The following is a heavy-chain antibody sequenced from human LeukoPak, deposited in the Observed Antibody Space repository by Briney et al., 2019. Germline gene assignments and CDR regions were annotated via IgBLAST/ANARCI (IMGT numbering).Heavy chain of an antibody. CDR2: ISSNGGSR. Sequence: GGSLRLSCSASGFTFSSYAMHWVRQAPGKGLEYVSAISSNGGSRYYADSVKGRLTISRDNSKNTLYLQMSSLRAEDTAVYYCVVQGWVFRAPTQYYFDYWGQGTLVTVSS. J-gene: IGHJ4*02. CDR1: GFTFSSYA. D-gene: IGHD1-1*01. V-gene: IGHV3-64D*06. CDR3: VVQGWVFRAPTQYYFDY.